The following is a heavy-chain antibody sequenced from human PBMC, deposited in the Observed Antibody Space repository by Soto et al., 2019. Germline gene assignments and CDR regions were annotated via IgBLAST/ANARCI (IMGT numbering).Heavy chain of an antibody. J-gene: IGHJ4*02. CDR2: IFPTGNT. Sequence: SETLSLTCTVSSGSLSNYYWSWIRQPAGKGLEWIGRIFPTGNTDYNPSLRSRVTMSVDTSKNQFSLKLKSVTAADTAVYYCARGSLGPDYWGPGTLVTVSS. D-gene: IGHD1-26*01. CDR1: SGSLSNYY. V-gene: IGHV4-4*07. CDR3: ARGSLGPDY.